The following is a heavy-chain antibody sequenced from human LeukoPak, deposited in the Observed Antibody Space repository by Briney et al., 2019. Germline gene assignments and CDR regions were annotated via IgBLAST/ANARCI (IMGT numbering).Heavy chain of an antibody. Sequence: SETLSLTCTVSGGSVSSGSYYWSWIRQPPGKGLEWIGYIYYSGSTNYNPFLKSRVTISVDTSKNQFSLKLSSVTAADTAVYYCASKPRDIVVVPAAVMDYHYGMDVWGKGTTVTVSS. CDR1: GGSVSSGSYY. D-gene: IGHD2-2*01. J-gene: IGHJ6*04. CDR3: ASKPRDIVVVPAAVMDYHYGMDV. CDR2: IYYSGST. V-gene: IGHV4-61*01.